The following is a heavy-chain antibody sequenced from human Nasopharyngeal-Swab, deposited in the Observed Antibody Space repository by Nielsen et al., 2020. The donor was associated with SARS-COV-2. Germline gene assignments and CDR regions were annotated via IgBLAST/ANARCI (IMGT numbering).Heavy chain of an antibody. CDR1: GFTFSSYG. J-gene: IGHJ3*02. CDR2: ISYDGSNK. CDR3: AKDRTILGYCSSTSCYAFDI. D-gene: IGHD2-2*01. V-gene: IGHV3-30*18. Sequence: GESLKISCAASGFTFSSYGMHWVRQAPGKGLEWVAVISYDGSNKYYADSVKGRFTISRDNSKNTLYLQMNSLRAEDTAVYYCAKDRTILGYCSSTSCYAFDIWGQGTMVTVSS.